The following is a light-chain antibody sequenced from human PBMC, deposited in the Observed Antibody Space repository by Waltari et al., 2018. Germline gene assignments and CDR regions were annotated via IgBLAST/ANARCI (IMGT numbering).Light chain of an antibody. CDR2: STS. CDR3: LLYYIDAPE. Sequence: QTVLTQELSLTVSPGGTVTLTCASRTGACTTGFSPNWSQQKTGQAPRALIYSTSNKHSRTPAGFSGSLIGDKAGLTLSGVLPEDEAEYYCLLYYIDAPEFGGGTKLTVL. V-gene: IGLV7-43*01. J-gene: IGLJ2*01. CDR1: TGACTTGFS.